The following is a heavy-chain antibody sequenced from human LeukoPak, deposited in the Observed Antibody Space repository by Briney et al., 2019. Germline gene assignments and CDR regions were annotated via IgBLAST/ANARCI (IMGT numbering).Heavy chain of an antibody. CDR2: INHSGTT. CDR1: GGSFSGYY. D-gene: IGHD1-1*01. Sequence: SETLSLTCAVYGGSFSGYYWSWIRQPPGKGLEWIGEINHSGTTNYNPSLKSRVTISADTSKNQFSLKLSSVTAADTAVYYCARGYTTTDPHFDYWGQGTLVTVSS. J-gene: IGHJ4*02. CDR3: ARGYTTTDPHFDY. V-gene: IGHV4-34*01.